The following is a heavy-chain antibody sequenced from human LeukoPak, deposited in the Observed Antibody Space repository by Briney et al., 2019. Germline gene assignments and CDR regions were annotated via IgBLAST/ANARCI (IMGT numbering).Heavy chain of an antibody. CDR2: ISYDGSNK. J-gene: IGHJ4*02. Sequence: PGGSLGLSCAASGFTFSSYAMHWVRRAPGKGLEWVAVISYDGSNKYYADSVKGRFTISRDNSKNTLYLQMNSLRAEDTAVYYCARDRGRVAGIAVAGIGFYFDYWGQGTLVTVSS. V-gene: IGHV3-30-3*01. CDR3: ARDRGRVAGIAVAGIGFYFDY. D-gene: IGHD6-19*01. CDR1: GFTFSSYA.